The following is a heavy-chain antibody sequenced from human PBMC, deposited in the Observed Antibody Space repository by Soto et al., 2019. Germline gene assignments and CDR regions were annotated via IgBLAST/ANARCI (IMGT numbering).Heavy chain of an antibody. J-gene: IGHJ4*02. V-gene: IGHV3-21*01. D-gene: IGHD3-22*01. Sequence: GGSLRLSCRASGLTFSDFAMSWVRQAPGKGLEWVSSISSNGNYIYYADSMKGRFTIPRDNAEKSLYLQMNSLRGEDTAVYYCARGTHYYDSIGYSHFFDYWGQGTLVTVSS. CDR1: GLTFSDFA. CDR2: ISSNGNYI. CDR3: ARGTHYYDSIGYSHFFDY.